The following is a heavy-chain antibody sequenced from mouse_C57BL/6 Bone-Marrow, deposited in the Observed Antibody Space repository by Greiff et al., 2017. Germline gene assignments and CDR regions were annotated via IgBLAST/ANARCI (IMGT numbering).Heavy chain of an antibody. CDR3: ARVLRRFNWYFDV. Sequence: VMLVESGPGLVQPSQSLSITCTVSGFSLTSYGVHWVRQSPGKGLEWLGVIWSGGSTDYNAAFISRLSISKDNSKSQVFFKMNSLQADDTAIYYCARVLRRFNWYFDVWGTGTTVTVSS. J-gene: IGHJ1*03. CDR1: GFSLTSYG. V-gene: IGHV2-2*01. D-gene: IGHD2-4*01. CDR2: IWSGGST.